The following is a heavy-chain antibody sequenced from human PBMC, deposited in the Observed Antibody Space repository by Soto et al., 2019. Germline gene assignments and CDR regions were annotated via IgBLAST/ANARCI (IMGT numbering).Heavy chain of an antibody. D-gene: IGHD1-26*01. CDR1: GDSVSSDKVA. Sequence: SQTLSLTCAIFGDSVSSDKVAWNWIRQSPSRGLEWLGRTYYRSKWFNEYAVSVKSRIIINPDTSKNQFSLHLNSVTPEDTAVYFCARGSMMGAAQPAFDFWGRGTMVNVSS. CDR2: TYYRSKWFN. CDR3: ARGSMMGAAQPAFDF. J-gene: IGHJ3*01. V-gene: IGHV6-1*01.